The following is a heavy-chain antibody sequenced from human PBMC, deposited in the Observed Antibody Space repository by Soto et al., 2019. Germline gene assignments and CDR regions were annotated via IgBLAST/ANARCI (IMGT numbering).Heavy chain of an antibody. J-gene: IGHJ4*02. V-gene: IGHV3-9*01. D-gene: IGHD1-7*01. Sequence: PGGSLRLSCAASGFTFDDYAMHWVRQAPGKGLEWLSGISWNSGSIGYADSVKGRFTISRDNAKNSLYLQMNSLRAEDTALYYCAKVLDITGTTQFDYWGQGTLVTVPQ. CDR2: ISWNSGSI. CDR3: AKVLDITGTTQFDY. CDR1: GFTFDDYA.